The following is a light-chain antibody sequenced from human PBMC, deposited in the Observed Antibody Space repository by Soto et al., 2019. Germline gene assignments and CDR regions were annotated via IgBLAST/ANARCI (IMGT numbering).Light chain of an antibody. CDR1: SSNIGAGYA. CDR2: GNT. V-gene: IGLV1-40*01. J-gene: IGLJ2*01. Sequence: QSVLTQPPSVSGAPGQTVIISCTGSSSNIGAGYAVQWYQLLPGTAPKLLIYGNTIRPSGVPDRFYGSKSGASASLAITGLQDDDEADYYCHSFDSSLSVVFGGGTKVTVL. CDR3: HSFDSSLSVV.